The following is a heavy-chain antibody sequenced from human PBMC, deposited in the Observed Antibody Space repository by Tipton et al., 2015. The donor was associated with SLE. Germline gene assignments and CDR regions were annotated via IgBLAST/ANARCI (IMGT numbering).Heavy chain of an antibody. Sequence: LRLSCTVSGGSISSRNYYWGWIRQPPRKGLEWIGGIYYSGITYYNPSLKGRVIMSVDTSKNQFSLRLISVTAADTAVYFCGRASGWVSLNWFDPWGQGTLVTVSS. D-gene: IGHD6-19*01. CDR2: IYYSGIT. J-gene: IGHJ5*02. V-gene: IGHV4-39*07. CDR1: GGSISSRNYY. CDR3: GRASGWVSLNWFDP.